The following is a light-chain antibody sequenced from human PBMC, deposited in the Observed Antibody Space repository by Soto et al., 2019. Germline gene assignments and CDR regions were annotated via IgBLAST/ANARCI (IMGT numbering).Light chain of an antibody. CDR3: QQYETFSGT. CDR1: QSISSW. V-gene: IGKV1-5*01. CDR2: DAS. J-gene: IGKJ1*01. Sequence: DIQMTQFPCTLPASVGDRVTITCRASQSISSWLAWYQQKPGKSPKLLIYDASALPRGVPSRFSGSGSGTKFTLTIASLQPDDFATYYCQQYETFSGTFGPGTKVDIK.